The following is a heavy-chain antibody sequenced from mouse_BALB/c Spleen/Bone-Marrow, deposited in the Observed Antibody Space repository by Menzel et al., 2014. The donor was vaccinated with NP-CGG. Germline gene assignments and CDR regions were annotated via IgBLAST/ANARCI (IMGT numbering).Heavy chain of an antibody. J-gene: IGHJ2*01. CDR2: INPSNGDT. Sequence: LQESGAELVKPGASVKLSCKASGYTFTSYRMHWVKLRPGQGFEWIGEINPSNGDTNYNEKFKRKATLTVDKSSSTAYMQLSSLTSEDSAVCYCAITARADFDYGGQGTPLTVSS. CDR3: AITARADFDY. CDR1: GYTFTSYR. D-gene: IGHD3-1*01. V-gene: IGHV1S16*01.